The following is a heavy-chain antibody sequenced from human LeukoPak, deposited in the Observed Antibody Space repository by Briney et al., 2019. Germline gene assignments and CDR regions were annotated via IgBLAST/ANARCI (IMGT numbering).Heavy chain of an antibody. V-gene: IGHV1-69*04. CDR1: GGTFSSYA. CDR2: IIPILGIA. CDR3: AREALYSSSWHEDAFGI. Sequence: SVKVSCKASGGTFSSYAISWVRQAPGQGLEWMGRIIPILGIANYAQKFQGRVTITADKSTSTAYMELSSLRSEDTAVYYCAREALYSSSWHEDAFGIWGQGTMVTVSS. D-gene: IGHD6-13*01. J-gene: IGHJ3*02.